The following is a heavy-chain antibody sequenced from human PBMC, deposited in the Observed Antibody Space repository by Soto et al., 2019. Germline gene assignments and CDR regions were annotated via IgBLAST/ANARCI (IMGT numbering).Heavy chain of an antibody. D-gene: IGHD3-22*01. J-gene: IGHJ4*02. CDR1: GGLFSSYA. CDR2: IIPVFDTV. Sequence: QEQLVQSGAEVKKSGSSVKVSCKDTGGLFSSYAVSWVRQAPGQGLEWMGGIIPVFDTVYYAQKFQGRVTITVEESTNTADMELSSLRSEDTAMYYCARGGSGYVWFNEFWGQGSLVTVSS. CDR3: ARGGSGYVWFNEF. V-gene: IGHV1-69*01.